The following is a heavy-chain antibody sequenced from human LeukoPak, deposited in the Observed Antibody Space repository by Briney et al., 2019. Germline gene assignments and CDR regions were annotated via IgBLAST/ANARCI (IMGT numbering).Heavy chain of an antibody. CDR3: ARLVGNSPDY. CDR1: GDSVSSNTAA. V-gene: IGHV6-1*01. Sequence: SQTLSLTCAISGDSVSSNTAAWNWIRPSPSRGLEWLGRTYYRSKWKSDYAVSLRGRINISPDTSKNQFSLQLNSVSPEDTAVYYCARLVGNSPDYWGQGALVTVSS. J-gene: IGHJ4*02. D-gene: IGHD2/OR15-2a*01. CDR2: TYYRSKWKS.